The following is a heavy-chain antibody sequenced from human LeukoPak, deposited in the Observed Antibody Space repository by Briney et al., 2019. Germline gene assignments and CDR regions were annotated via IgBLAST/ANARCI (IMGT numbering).Heavy chain of an antibody. CDR1: GYTFTGYY. V-gene: IGHV1-2*02. Sequence: GASVKVSCKASGYTFTGYYMHWVRQAPGQGLEWMGWINPNSDGTNYAQKFQGRVTMTRDTSISTAYMELSRLRSDDTAVYYCARDRGYSYGYGAFDIWGQGTMVTVSS. CDR3: ARDRGYSYGYGAFDI. D-gene: IGHD5-18*01. J-gene: IGHJ3*02. CDR2: INPNSDGT.